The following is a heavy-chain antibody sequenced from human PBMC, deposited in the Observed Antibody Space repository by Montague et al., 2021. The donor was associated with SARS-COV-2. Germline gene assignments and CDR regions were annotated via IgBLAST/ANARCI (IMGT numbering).Heavy chain of an antibody. Sequence: SETLSLTCTVSGDSISGYYWTWIRQAPEKGLEWIGYIYHTGSTNYNPSFKGRVIISVDTSTNQLSLRLTSVSAADSAKYFCARHRRFGVSVAGGAYFDHWGQGTQVTVSS. V-gene: IGHV4-59*08. D-gene: IGHD6-19*01. CDR1: GDSISGYY. CDR3: ARHRRFGVSVAGGAYFDH. J-gene: IGHJ4*02. CDR2: IYHTGST.